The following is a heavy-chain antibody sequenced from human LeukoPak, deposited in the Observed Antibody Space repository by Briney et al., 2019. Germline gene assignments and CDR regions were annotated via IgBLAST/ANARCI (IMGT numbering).Heavy chain of an antibody. CDR2: ISSSSSYI. CDR1: GFTFSSYS. Sequence: PGGSLRLSCAASGFTFSSYSMNWVRQAPGKGLEWVSSISSSSSYIYYADSVKGRFTISRDNAKNSLYLQMNRLRAEDTAVYYCARHDDYGDPGREDIYYYYYMDVWGKGTTVTVSS. V-gene: IGHV3-21*01. J-gene: IGHJ6*03. D-gene: IGHD4-17*01. CDR3: ARHDDYGDPGREDIYYYYYMDV.